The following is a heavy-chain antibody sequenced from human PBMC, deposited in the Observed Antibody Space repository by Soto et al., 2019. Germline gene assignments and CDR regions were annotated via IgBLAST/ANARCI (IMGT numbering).Heavy chain of an antibody. V-gene: IGHV3-30-3*01. CDR1: GFTFSSYA. CDR3: ARGGILWFGDLIDY. CDR2: ISYDGSNK. J-gene: IGHJ4*02. Sequence: VQLVESGGGVVQPGRSLRLSCAASGFTFSSYAMHWVRQAPGKGLEWVAVISYDGSNKYYADSVKGRFTISRDNSKNTLYLQMNSLRAEDTAVYYCARGGILWFGDLIDYWGQGTLVTVSS. D-gene: IGHD3-10*01.